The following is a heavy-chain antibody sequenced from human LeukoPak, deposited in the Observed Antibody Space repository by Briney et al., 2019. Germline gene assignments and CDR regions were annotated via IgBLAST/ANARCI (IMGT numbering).Heavy chain of an antibody. D-gene: IGHD5-12*01. CDR2: ISYDGSNK. CDR3: AKDSILVDIVATIRINGLDY. J-gene: IGHJ4*02. V-gene: IGHV3-30*18. CDR1: GFTFSSYG. Sequence: GGSLRLSCAASGFTFSSYGMHWVRQAPGKGLEWVAVISYDGSNKYYADSVKGRFTISRDNSRNTLYLQMNSLRAEDTAVYYCAKDSILVDIVATIRINGLDYWGQGTLVTVSS.